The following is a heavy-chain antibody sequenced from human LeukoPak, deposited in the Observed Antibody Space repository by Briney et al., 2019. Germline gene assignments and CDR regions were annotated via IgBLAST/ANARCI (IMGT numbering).Heavy chain of an antibody. V-gene: IGHV1-2*06. CDR2: INPNSGGT. CDR3: ARDLPLTQHGYSYGYVVY. J-gene: IGHJ4*02. CDR1: GYTLTGYY. D-gene: IGHD5-18*01. Sequence: ASVKVSCKASGYTLTGYYMHWVRQAPGQGLEWMGRINPNSGGTNYAQKFQGRVTMTRDTSISTAYMELSRLRSDDTAVYYCARDLPLTQHGYSYGYVVYWGQGTLVTVSS.